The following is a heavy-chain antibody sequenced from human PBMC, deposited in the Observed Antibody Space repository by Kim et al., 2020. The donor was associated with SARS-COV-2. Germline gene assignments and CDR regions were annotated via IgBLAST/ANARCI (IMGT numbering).Heavy chain of an antibody. Sequence: SVKVSCKASGGTFSSYTISWVRQATGQGLEWMGRIIPILGIANYAQKFQGRVTITADKSTSTAYMELSSLRSEDTAVYYCARDDDYYYDSSGYEEGFDYWGQGTLVTVSS. CDR3: ARDDDYYYDSSGYEEGFDY. V-gene: IGHV1-69*04. CDR1: GGTFSSYT. D-gene: IGHD3-22*01. CDR2: IIPILGIA. J-gene: IGHJ4*02.